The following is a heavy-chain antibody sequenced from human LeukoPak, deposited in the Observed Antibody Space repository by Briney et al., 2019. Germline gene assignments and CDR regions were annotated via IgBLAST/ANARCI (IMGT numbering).Heavy chain of an antibody. V-gene: IGHV3-48*03. J-gene: IGHJ6*02. CDR3: ARAKGYGHLGYYYYGMDV. D-gene: IGHD5-18*01. CDR2: ISSSGSTI. Sequence: GVSLRLSCAASGFTFSSYEMNWVRQAPGKGLEWVSYISSSGSTIYYADSVKGRFTISRDNAKNSLYLQMNSLRAEDTAVYYCARAKGYGHLGYYYYGMDVWGQGTTVTVSS. CDR1: GFTFSSYE.